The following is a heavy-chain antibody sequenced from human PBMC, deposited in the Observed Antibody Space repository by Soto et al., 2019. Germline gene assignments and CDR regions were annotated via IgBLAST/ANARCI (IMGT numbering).Heavy chain of an antibody. CDR1: GFTFGDYA. D-gene: IGHD3-3*01. Sequence: GGSLRLSCTASGFTFGDYAMSWFRQAPGKGLEWVGFIRSKAYGGTTEYAASVKGRFTISRDDSKSIAYLQMNSLKTEDTAVYYCTRDAIFGVVIGYYFDYWGQGTLVTVSS. V-gene: IGHV3-49*03. J-gene: IGHJ4*02. CDR3: TRDAIFGVVIGYYFDY. CDR2: IRSKAYGGTT.